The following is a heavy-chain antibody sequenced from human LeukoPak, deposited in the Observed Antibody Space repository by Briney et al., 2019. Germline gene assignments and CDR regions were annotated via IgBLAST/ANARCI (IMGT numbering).Heavy chain of an antibody. CDR2: ISSSSSSYI. J-gene: IGHJ6*02. Sequence: GGSLRLSCAASGFTFSTYSMNWVRQAPGKGLEWVSSISSSSSSYIYYADSVKGRFTISRDNAKNSLYLQMNSLRAEDTAVYYCARQTLLRGQLGGMDVWGQGTTVTVSS. CDR1: GFTFSTYS. V-gene: IGHV3-21*01. CDR3: ARQTLLRGQLGGMDV. D-gene: IGHD3-16*01.